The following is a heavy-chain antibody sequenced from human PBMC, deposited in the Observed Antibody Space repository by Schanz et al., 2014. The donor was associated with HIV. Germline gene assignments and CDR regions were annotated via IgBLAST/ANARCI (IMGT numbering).Heavy chain of an antibody. Sequence: QVQLVQSGAEVKKPGASVKVSCKASGYTFTDYFVHWVRQAPGQGLEWMAWLKPNSGETKFARKFQGRVTMTTDTSTSTAYMELRNLRSDDTAVYYCARDLRVVPAASDNWFDPWGQGTLVTVSS. CDR2: LKPNSGET. J-gene: IGHJ5*02. V-gene: IGHV1-2*02. D-gene: IGHD2-2*01. CDR1: GYTFTDYF. CDR3: ARDLRVVPAASDNWFDP.